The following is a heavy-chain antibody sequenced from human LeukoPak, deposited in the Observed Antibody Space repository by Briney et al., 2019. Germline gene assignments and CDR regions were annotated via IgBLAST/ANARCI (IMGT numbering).Heavy chain of an antibody. CDR1: GFIFNNYA. CDR2: ISQGGETP. V-gene: IGHV3-23*01. J-gene: IGHJ5*02. Sequence: GGSLRLSCTASGFIFNNYAMSWVRQPPGQGLEWVSTISQGGETPYYADSVKGRFTVSRDNSKNTLYLQIDSLSAEDTAVYYCARLVIPSHSRWFDPWGQGTLVTVSS. CDR3: ARLVIPSHSRWFDP. D-gene: IGHD2-21*01.